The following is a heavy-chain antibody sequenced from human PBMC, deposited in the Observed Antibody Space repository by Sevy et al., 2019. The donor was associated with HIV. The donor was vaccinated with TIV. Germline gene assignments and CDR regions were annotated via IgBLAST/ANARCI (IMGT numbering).Heavy chain of an antibody. D-gene: IGHD2-15*01. CDR2: ISGRGGST. V-gene: IGHV3-23*01. Sequence: GGSLRLSCAASGFSISTYAMNWVRQAPGKGLEWVSGISGRGGSTYYADSVEGRFTISRDNSKNTLYLQMNSLRAEDTAVYYCAKAPPEHCSSGSCPRAYCYYGMDVWGQGTTVTVSS. J-gene: IGHJ6*02. CDR3: AKAPPEHCSSGSCPRAYCYYGMDV. CDR1: GFSISTYA.